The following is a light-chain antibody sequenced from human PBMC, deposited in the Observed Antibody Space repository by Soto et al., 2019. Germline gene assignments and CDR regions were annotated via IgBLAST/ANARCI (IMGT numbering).Light chain of an antibody. CDR2: AAS. CDR1: QSIRSS. J-gene: IGKJ4*01. V-gene: IGKV1-39*01. CDR3: QQSYSTPLT. Sequence: DIQMTQSPSSLSAAVGDRVTITCRASQSIRSSLNWYQQKPGKAPQLLIYAASSLQSGVPSRFSGRGSGTDFTLTISSPQPDDFATYYCQQSYSTPLTFGGGTKVEIK.